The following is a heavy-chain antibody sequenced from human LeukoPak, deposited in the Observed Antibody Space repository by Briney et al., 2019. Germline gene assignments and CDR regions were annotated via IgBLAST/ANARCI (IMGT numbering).Heavy chain of an antibody. CDR1: GGSISSSSYY. Sequence: SETLSLTCTVSGGSISSSSYYWSWIRQPPGKGLEWIGYIYYSGSTNYNPSLKSRVTISVDTSKNQFSLKLSSVTAADTAVYYCARLDLWGSYRLDYYGMDVWGQGTTVTVSS. V-gene: IGHV4-61*01. J-gene: IGHJ6*02. CDR3: ARLDLWGSYRLDYYGMDV. D-gene: IGHD3-16*02. CDR2: IYYSGST.